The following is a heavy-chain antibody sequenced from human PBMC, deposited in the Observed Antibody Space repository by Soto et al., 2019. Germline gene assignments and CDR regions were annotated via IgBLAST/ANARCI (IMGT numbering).Heavy chain of an antibody. CDR1: GGTFSSYT. V-gene: IGHV1-69*02. J-gene: IGHJ5*02. CDR3: ARQFGT. Sequence: QVQLVQSGAEVKKPGSSLKVSCTTSGGTFSSYTINWVRQAPGQGLEWMGRIIPILGLANYAQNFQGKFTITADNSTSTAYMELSSLRSEDTAVYYCARQFGTWGQGTLVTVSS. D-gene: IGHD3-10*01. CDR2: IIPILGLA.